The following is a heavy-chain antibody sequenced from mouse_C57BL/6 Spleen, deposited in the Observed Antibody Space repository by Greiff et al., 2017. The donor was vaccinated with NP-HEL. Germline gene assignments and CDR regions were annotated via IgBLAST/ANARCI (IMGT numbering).Heavy chain of an antibody. Sequence: EVKLMESGPELVKPGASVKISCKASGYSFTDYNMNWVKQSNGKSLEWIGVINPNYGTTSYNQKFKGKATLTVDQSSSTAYMQLNSLTSEDSAVYYCAREDGYQYYFDYWGQGTTLTVSS. J-gene: IGHJ2*01. V-gene: IGHV1-39*01. D-gene: IGHD2-3*01. CDR1: GYSFTDYN. CDR2: INPNYGTT. CDR3: AREDGYQYYFDY.